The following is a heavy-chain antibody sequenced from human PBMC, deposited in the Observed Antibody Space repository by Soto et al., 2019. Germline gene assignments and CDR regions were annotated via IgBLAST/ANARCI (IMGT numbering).Heavy chain of an antibody. CDR3: ARGNPFNYAGFDV. CDR2: MNAKSGDT. V-gene: IGHV1-8*01. D-gene: IGHD3-16*01. CDR1: GYTFSDFD. J-gene: IGHJ6*02. Sequence: QAHLEQSGAEVKRPGASVKVSCKASGYTFSDFDINWLRQAAGQGPEWMGWMNAKSGDTFSAQRLQGKFNMTWDTSLSTAYMEVGSLTSDDAAIYYCARGNPFNYAGFDVWGQGTTVAVPS.